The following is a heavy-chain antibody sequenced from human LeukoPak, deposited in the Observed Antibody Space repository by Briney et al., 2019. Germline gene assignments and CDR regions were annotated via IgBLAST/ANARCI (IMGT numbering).Heavy chain of an antibody. CDR2: IYYSGST. D-gene: IGHD4-17*01. J-gene: IGHJ4*02. CDR3: ARPDDYGDYFDY. V-gene: IGHV4-59*01. CDR1: GGSISSYY. Sequence: SETLSLTCTVSGGSISSYYWSWIRQPPGKGLEWIGYIYYSGSTNYSPSLKSRVTISVDTSKNQFSLKLSSVTAADTAVYYCARPDDYGDYFDYWGQGTLVTVSS.